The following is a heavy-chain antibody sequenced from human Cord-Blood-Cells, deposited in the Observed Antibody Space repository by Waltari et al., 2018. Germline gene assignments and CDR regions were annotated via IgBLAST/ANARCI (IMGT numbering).Heavy chain of an antibody. CDR1: GYTFTGYY. J-gene: IGHJ4*02. CDR2: INPNSGGT. CDR3: ARGGDTIFGVVIIPHFDY. D-gene: IGHD3-3*01. V-gene: IGHV1-2*02. Sequence: QVQLVQSGAEVKKPGASVKVSCKASGYTFTGYYMHWVRQAPGQGLEWMGWINPNSGGTTYDQTFQGRVTRTRDTSISTAYMELSGLRSGDTAVYYCARGGDTIFGVVIIPHFDYWGQGTLVTVSS.